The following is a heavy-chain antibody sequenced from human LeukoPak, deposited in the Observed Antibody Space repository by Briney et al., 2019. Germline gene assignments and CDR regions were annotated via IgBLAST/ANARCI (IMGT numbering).Heavy chain of an antibody. CDR3: SEGYFEPFAH. D-gene: IGHD3-9*01. J-gene: IGHJ4*02. V-gene: IGHV4-59*02. CDR1: GAFVSSSH. Sequence: SETLSLTCVVSGAFVSSSHWNWIRQLPGKGLEWIGCLSYTGKTDYNPSLSGRVTMSLGTSNNQVSLTLRSVTAADTAVYYCSEGYFEPFAHWGQGILVAVSS. CDR2: LSYTGKT.